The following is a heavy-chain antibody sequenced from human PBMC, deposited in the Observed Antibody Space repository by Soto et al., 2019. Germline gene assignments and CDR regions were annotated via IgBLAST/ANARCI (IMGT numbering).Heavy chain of an antibody. V-gene: IGHV4-34*01. J-gene: IGHJ6*03. D-gene: IGHD3-16*01. Sequence: SETLSLTCAVYGGSFSGYYWSWIRQPPGKGLEWIGEINHSGSTNYNPSLKSRVTISVDTSKNQFSLKLSSVTAADTAVYYCARGPSWGPDYMDVWGKGTTVTVSS. CDR3: ARGPSWGPDYMDV. CDR1: GGSFSGYY. CDR2: INHSGST.